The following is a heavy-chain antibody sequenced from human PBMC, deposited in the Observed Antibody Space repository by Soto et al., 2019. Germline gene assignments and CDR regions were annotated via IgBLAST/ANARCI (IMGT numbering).Heavy chain of an antibody. Sequence: PSETLSLTCTVSGGSISSTSYYWGWIRQPPGKGLEWIGYIYYSGSTYYNPSLKSRVTISVDTSKNQFSLKLSSVTAADTAVYYCARDLSYYYDSSGYADAFDIWGQGTMVTVSS. CDR1: GGSISSTSYY. V-gene: IGHV4-30-4*08. D-gene: IGHD3-22*01. CDR3: ARDLSYYYDSSGYADAFDI. J-gene: IGHJ3*02. CDR2: IYYSGST.